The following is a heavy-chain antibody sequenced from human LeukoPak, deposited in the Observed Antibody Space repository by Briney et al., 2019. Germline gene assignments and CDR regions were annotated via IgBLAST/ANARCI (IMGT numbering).Heavy chain of an antibody. J-gene: IGHJ3*02. V-gene: IGHV1-2*02. D-gene: IGHD2-15*01. CDR3: ARDERDCSGGSCYADDAFDI. CDR2: LNPNSGGT. Sequence: ASVKVSCKASGGTFSSYAISWVRQAPGQGLEWMGWLNPNSGGTNYAQKFQGRVTMTRDTSISTAYMELSRLRSDDTAVYYCARDERDCSGGSCYADDAFDIWAKGQWSPSHQ. CDR1: GGTFSSYA.